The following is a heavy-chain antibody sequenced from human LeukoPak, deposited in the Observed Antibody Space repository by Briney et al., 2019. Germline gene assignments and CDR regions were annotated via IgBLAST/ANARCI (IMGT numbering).Heavy chain of an antibody. CDR1: GYTFTSYG. D-gene: IGHD3-10*01. CDR3: ARGAAPMVRGANPSNWFDP. V-gene: IGHV1-18*01. CDR2: ISAYNGNT. Sequence: GASVKVSCKASGYTFTSYGISWVRQAPGQGVEWMGWISAYNGNTNYAQKLQGRVTMTTDTSTSTAYMELRSLRSDDTAVYYCARGAAPMVRGANPSNWFDPWGQGTLVTVSS. J-gene: IGHJ5*02.